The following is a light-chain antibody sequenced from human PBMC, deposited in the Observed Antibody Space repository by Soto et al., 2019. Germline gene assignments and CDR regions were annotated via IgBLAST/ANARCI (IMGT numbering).Light chain of an antibody. J-gene: IGKJ5*01. Sequence: EIVLNHSPATLSWSEGDRVTXSCRASQSLSSYLAWYQQKPCQAPTLLIYDASDATSGIRPIFSGRGSGTDFNLTITSIGLEDFAVYCCQRRSNWRPITFGQGTRLEFK. V-gene: IGKV3-11*01. CDR2: DAS. CDR3: QRRSNWRPIT. CDR1: QSLSSY.